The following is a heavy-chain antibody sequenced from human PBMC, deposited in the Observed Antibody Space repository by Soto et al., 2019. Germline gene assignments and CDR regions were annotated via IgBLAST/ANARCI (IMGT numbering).Heavy chain of an antibody. CDR3: ARDVSGPGATYVMDV. J-gene: IGHJ6*02. CDR2: INPGGGRT. D-gene: IGHD2-2*01. Sequence: ASVKVSCKASGYIFSSHCIYWVRQAPGQGLQWMGIINPGGGRTAYAQKFQGRVTLTRDMSTSTVYMELTSLTYGDTAVYYRARDVSGPGATYVMDVWGQGTTVTVS. CDR1: GYIFSSHC. V-gene: IGHV1-46*01.